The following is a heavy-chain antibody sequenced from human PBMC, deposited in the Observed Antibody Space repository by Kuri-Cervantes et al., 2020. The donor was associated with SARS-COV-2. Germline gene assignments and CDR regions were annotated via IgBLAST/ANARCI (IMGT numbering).Heavy chain of an antibody. V-gene: IGHV3-30*18. J-gene: IGHJ4*02. CDR3: AKDGAIVGATSSDY. Sequence: GGSLRLSCAASGFTFSTYGMHWVRQAPGKGLEWVAVISYDERNKFYIDSVKGRFTIFRDNSKNTLYLQMDSLRVEDTAVYFCAKDGAIVGATSSDYWGQGTLVTVSS. D-gene: IGHD1-26*01. CDR2: ISYDERNK. CDR1: GFTFSTYG.